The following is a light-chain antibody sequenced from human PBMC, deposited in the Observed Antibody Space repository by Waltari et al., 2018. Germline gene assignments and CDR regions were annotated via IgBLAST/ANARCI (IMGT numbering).Light chain of an antibody. V-gene: IGLV2-14*01. J-gene: IGLJ3*02. Sequence: QSALTQPASVSGSPGPSITISCTATSSDVGGYNYASGYQQHPCKAPKLLIDEFSNRPSGVSNRFSGSKSGNTASLTISGLQTEDEADYYCSSYTDSSTLVFGGGTKLTVL. CDR3: SSYTDSSTLV. CDR2: EFS. CDR1: SSDVGGYNY.